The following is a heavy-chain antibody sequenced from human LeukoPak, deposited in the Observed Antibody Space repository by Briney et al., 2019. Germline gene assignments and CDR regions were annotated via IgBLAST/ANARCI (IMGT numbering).Heavy chain of an antibody. CDR1: GYTFTSYY. CDR3: AREFGDPERWYFDL. Sequence: ASVKVSCKASGYTFTSYYMHWVRQAPGQGLEWMGMINPSGGSASYAQKFQGRVTMTRDMSTSTVYMELSCLRSEDTAVYYCAREFGDPERWYFDLWGRGTLVTVSS. CDR2: INPSGGSA. J-gene: IGHJ2*01. D-gene: IGHD3-10*01. V-gene: IGHV1-46*01.